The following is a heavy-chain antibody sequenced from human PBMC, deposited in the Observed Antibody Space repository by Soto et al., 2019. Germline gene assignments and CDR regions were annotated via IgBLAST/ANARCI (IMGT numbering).Heavy chain of an antibody. J-gene: IGHJ4*02. CDR1: QFSFRSYA. D-gene: IGHD3-9*01. CDR3: ARTFDTITYYFDY. Sequence: GGSLRLSCAASQFSFRSYAMRWVRQSPGKGLEWVAVISFDGNSLHYADSVRDRFTISRDNSKNTLYLQMNNLRPEDTAVYYCARTFDTITYYFDYWGQGAVVTVSS. CDR2: ISFDGNSL. V-gene: IGHV3-30-3*01.